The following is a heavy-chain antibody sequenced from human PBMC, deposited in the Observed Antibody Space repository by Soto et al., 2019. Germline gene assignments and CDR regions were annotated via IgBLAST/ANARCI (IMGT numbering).Heavy chain of an antibody. J-gene: IGHJ4*02. D-gene: IGHD6-19*01. CDR2: INSDGSST. CDR3: AVAVPGPTAIGY. V-gene: IGHV3-74*01. CDR1: GFTVSSYW. Sequence: EVQLVESGGGLIQHGGSLRLSCTASGFTVSSYWMHWVRQAPGKGLVWVSRINSDGSSTSYADSVKGRFTISRDNAKNTLYLQMNSLRAEDTAVYYCAVAVPGPTAIGYWGQGTLVTVSS.